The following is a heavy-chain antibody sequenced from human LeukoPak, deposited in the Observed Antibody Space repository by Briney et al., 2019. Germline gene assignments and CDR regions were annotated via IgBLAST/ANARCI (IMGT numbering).Heavy chain of an antibody. CDR2: ISSSSSTI. J-gene: IGHJ4*02. Sequence: GGSLRPSCAASEFTFSSYSMNWVRQAPGKGLEWVSYISSSSSTIYYAESVKGRFTISRDNAKNSLYLQMNSLRVEDTAVYYCARSRGNSGSYPLDYWGQGTLVTVSS. CDR3: ARSRGNSGSYPLDY. CDR1: EFTFSSYS. D-gene: IGHD1-26*01. V-gene: IGHV3-48*01.